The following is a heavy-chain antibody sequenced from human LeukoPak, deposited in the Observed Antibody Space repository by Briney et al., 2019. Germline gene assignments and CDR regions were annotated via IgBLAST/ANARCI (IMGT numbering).Heavy chain of an antibody. V-gene: IGHV6-1*01. CDR3: AKDVAEWELLWIDY. Sequence: SQTLSITCAISGDSVSSNSAAWNWIRQSPSRGLEWLGRTYYRSKWYNDYAVSVKSRITINPDTSKNQFSLQLNSVTPEDTAVYYCAKDVAEWELLWIDYWGQGTLVTVSS. CDR2: TYYRSKWYN. CDR1: GDSVSSNSAA. J-gene: IGHJ4*02. D-gene: IGHD1-26*01.